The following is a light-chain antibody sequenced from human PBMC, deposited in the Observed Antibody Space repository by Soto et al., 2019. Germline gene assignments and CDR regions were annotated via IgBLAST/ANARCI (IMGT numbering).Light chain of an antibody. Sequence: EIVLTQSPGTLSLSPGERATLSCRASQSVSSNYVVWYQQKPGRAPRLLIYGAFSRATGIPDRFSGSGSGTDFTLTISRLEPEDFAVYYCQQYGSLPTFGQGTKVDSK. CDR3: QQYGSLPT. V-gene: IGKV3-20*01. J-gene: IGKJ1*01. CDR2: GAF. CDR1: QSVSSNY.